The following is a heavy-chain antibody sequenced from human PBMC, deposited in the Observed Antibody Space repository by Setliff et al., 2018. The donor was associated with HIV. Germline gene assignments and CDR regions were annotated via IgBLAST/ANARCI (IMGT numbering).Heavy chain of an antibody. CDR1: GYSPTSYD. CDR3: ARTRSGGSSVYYYYYMDV. D-gene: IGHD2-15*01. J-gene: IGHJ6*03. Sequence: ASVKVPCKASGYSPTSYDINWVRQATGQRLEWMGWMNPDSDNTGSAQNFQGSLTITWNTSSSPAYMELGSLGFDDTAVYFCARTRSGGSSVYYYYYMDVWGQGTAVTVSS. V-gene: IGHV1-8*01. CDR2: MNPDSDNT.